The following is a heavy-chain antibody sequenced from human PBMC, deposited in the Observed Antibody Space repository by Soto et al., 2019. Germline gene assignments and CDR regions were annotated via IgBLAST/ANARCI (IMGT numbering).Heavy chain of an antibody. J-gene: IGHJ4*02. CDR3: AREKNSGNYSTVAY. CDR2: LSYDGTDR. Sequence: QVQLVASGGGVVQPGRSLSLSCAASGFTLNGHGLHWVRQAPGKGLAWVAVLSYDGTDRHYPASLKCRLTISRDTSKNQFYLQMKSMRVEDKAMYYCAREKNSGNYSTVAYWGQGTLVTVSS. D-gene: IGHD3-10*01. V-gene: IGHV3-30*03. CDR1: GFTLNGHG.